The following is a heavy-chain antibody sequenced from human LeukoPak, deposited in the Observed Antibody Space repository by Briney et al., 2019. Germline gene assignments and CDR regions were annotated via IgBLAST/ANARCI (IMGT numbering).Heavy chain of an antibody. D-gene: IGHD2-2*01. J-gene: IGHJ6*03. CDR1: GGSISSTDSY. CDR2: IHYSGNT. Sequence: PSETLSLTCTASGGSISSTDSYWSWIRQPPGKGREWIGSIHYSGNTYYNSSLKSRVTISVDTSKNQFSLSLTSVTAADTAVYYCARASHYYMDVWGQGTTFSVSS. V-gene: IGHV4-39*07. CDR3: ARASHYYMDV.